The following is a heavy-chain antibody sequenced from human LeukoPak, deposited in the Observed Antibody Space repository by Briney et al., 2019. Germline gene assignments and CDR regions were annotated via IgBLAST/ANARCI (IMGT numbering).Heavy chain of an antibody. Sequence: PGGSLRLSCAASGFAFNIYAMHWVRQAPGKGLEWVAVISYDGTNKYYADSVKGRFTISRDNSKNTLYLQMNSLRAEDTAVYYCATLTANNPSYFDYWGQGTLVTVSS. V-gene: IGHV3-30*04. J-gene: IGHJ4*02. D-gene: IGHD5-18*01. CDR3: ATLTANNPSYFDY. CDR1: GFAFNIYA. CDR2: ISYDGTNK.